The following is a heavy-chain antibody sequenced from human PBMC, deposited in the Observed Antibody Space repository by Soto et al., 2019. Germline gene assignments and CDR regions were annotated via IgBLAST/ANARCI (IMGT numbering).Heavy chain of an antibody. CDR3: AVGINLFDP. CDR1: GGSFSGYY. CDR2: INHSGST. J-gene: IGHJ5*02. Sequence: QVQLQQWGAGLLKPSETLSLTCAVYGGSFSGYYWRWIRQSPGKGLEWIGEINHSGSTNYNPSLKSRVTILVDTSKNQFSLKLSSVTAADTAIYYCAVGINLFDPWCQGTLVTVSS. V-gene: IGHV4-34*02.